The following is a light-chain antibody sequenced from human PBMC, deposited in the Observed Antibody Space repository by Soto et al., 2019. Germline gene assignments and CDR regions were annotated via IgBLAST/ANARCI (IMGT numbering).Light chain of an antibody. V-gene: IGKV3-15*01. CDR2: GAS. J-gene: IGKJ1*01. Sequence: EFVLTQSPATLSVSPGERATLSCRAGQSIGSSLAWYQHKPGQAPRLLIYGASTGATGIPARFSGSGSGTEFTLTISSLQSEDIAVYYCQQYYRWWTFGQGTKVDIK. CDR1: QSIGSS. CDR3: QQYYRWWT.